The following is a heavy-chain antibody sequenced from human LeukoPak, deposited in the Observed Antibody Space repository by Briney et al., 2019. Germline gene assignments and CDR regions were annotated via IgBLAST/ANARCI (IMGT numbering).Heavy chain of an antibody. V-gene: IGHV4-34*01. CDR2: INHSGST. Sequence: PSETLSLTCAVYGGSFSGYYWSWIRQPPGKGLEWIGEINHSGSTNYNPSLKSRVTISVDTSKNQFSLKLSSVTAADTAVYYCARGLAELLWFGELPNWFDPWGQGTLVTVSS. CDR3: ARGLAELLWFGELPNWFDP. D-gene: IGHD3-10*01. J-gene: IGHJ5*02. CDR1: GGSFSGYY.